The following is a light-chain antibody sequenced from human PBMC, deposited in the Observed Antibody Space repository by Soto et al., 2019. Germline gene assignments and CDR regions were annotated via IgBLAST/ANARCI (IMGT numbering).Light chain of an antibody. V-gene: IGLV2-8*01. Sequence: QSALTQPPSASGSPGQSVTISCTGTSSDVGGYNYVSWYQQHPGKAPKLMIYEVSKRPSGVPDRFSGSKSGYTASLTVSGLQADDEADYYCASYTRTTTLVFGGGTKVTVL. CDR1: SSDVGGYNY. CDR3: ASYTRTTTLV. J-gene: IGLJ2*01. CDR2: EVS.